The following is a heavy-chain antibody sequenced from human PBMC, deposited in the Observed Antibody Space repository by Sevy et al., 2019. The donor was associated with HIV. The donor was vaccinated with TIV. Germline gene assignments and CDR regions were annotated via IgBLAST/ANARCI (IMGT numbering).Heavy chain of an antibody. V-gene: IGHV3-53*01. D-gene: IGHD3-3*01. CDR1: GFTVSSNY. Sequence: GGSLRLSCAASGFTVSSNYMSWVRQAPGKGLEGVSVIYSGGSTYYADSVKGRFTISRDNSKNTLYLQMNSLRAEDTAVYYCARGSFGVVKSFDYWGQGTLVTVSS. CDR2: IYSGGST. CDR3: ARGSFGVVKSFDY. J-gene: IGHJ4*02.